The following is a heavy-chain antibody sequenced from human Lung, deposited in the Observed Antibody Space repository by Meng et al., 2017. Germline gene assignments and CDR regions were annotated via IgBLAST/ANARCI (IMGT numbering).Heavy chain of an antibody. J-gene: IGHJ6*02. D-gene: IGHD6-19*01. Sequence: GGSLRLSCAASGFTFSKASMSWVRPAPGKGLEWVGRIKSKPDGGTTDYAAPVQGRRTISRDDSKNTLYLQKSSLKTEDAAVYHFMADASTVAPHYYNGRDIWGQGTTVTVSS. V-gene: IGHV3-15*01. CDR3: MADASTVAPHYYNGRDI. CDR2: IKSKPDGGTT. CDR1: GFTFSKAS.